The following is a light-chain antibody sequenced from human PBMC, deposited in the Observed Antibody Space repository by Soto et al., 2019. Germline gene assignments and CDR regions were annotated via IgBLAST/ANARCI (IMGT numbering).Light chain of an antibody. CDR1: QSINSD. CDR2: GAS. J-gene: IGKJ5*01. CDR3: QHYQSGHPIT. Sequence: EIVMTQSPATLSVSPGETTRLSCRASQSINSDVAWYQQKVGQTPRLLIHGASTRATGIAARFSGSGSGTDFTLTISRLEPEDFALYYCQHYQSGHPITFGQGTRLEIK. V-gene: IGKV3D-15*01.